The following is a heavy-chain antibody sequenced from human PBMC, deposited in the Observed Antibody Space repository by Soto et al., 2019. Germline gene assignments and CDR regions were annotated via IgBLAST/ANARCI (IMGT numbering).Heavy chain of an antibody. CDR3: ARAPPYSSSSR. J-gene: IGHJ4*02. D-gene: IGHD6-6*01. CDR1: GGSVSSGSYY. CDR2: IYYSGST. Sequence: PSETLSLTCTVSGGSVSSGSYYWCWIRQPPGKGLEWIGYIYYSGSTNYNPSLKSRVTISVDTSKNQFSLKLSSVTAADTAVYYCARAPPYSSSSRWGQGTLVTVSS. V-gene: IGHV4-61*01.